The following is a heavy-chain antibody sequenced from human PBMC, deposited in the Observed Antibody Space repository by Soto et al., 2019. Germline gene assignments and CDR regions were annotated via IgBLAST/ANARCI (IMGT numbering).Heavy chain of an antibody. CDR1: GFTFNTYG. CDR3: ARISGSGHLGWFDP. CDR2: IWYDGSYR. D-gene: IGHD3-10*01. V-gene: IGHV3-33*03. Sequence: QVQLVQSGGDVVQSGRSLRLSCTSSGFTFNTYGMFWARQAPGKGLEWVAGIWYDGSYRYYVDSVQGRFTVSRDNSKNTVYLEMNSLRAEDTAVYYCARISGSGHLGWFDPWGQGTLVSVSS. J-gene: IGHJ5*02.